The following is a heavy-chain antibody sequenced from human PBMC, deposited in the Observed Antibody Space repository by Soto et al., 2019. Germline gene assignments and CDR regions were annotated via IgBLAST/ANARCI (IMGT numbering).Heavy chain of an antibody. J-gene: IGHJ5*02. CDR3: ARSDIVVVPAAYNWFDP. Sequence: QLQLQESGPGLVKPSETLSLTCTVSGGSISSSSYYWGWIRQPPGKGLEWIGSIYYSGSTYYNPSLKSRLTISVDTPNNQFSLKLSSVTAADTAVYYCARSDIVVVPAAYNWFDPWGQGTLVTVSS. CDR1: GGSISSSSYY. D-gene: IGHD2-2*01. CDR2: IYYSGST. V-gene: IGHV4-39*01.